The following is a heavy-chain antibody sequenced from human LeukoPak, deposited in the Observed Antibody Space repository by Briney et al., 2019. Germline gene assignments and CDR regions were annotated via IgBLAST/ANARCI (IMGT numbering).Heavy chain of an antibody. CDR3: TFTPGYSGYGGGL. V-gene: IGHV3-73*01. CDR1: GFTFSGSA. Sequence: GGSLKLSCAASGFTFSGSAMHWVRQASGKGLEWVGRIRSKANSYATAYAASVKGRFTISRDDSRNTAYLQMNSLKTEDTAVYYCTFTPGYSGYGGGLWGRGTLVTVSS. J-gene: IGHJ4*02. CDR2: IRSKANSYAT. D-gene: IGHD5-12*01.